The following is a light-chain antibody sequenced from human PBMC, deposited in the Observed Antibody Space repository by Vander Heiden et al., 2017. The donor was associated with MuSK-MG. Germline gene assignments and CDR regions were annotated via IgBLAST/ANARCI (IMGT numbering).Light chain of an antibody. Sequence: DIQMTQSPSSLSASVGDRVTITCRASQSVSSYLNWYQQRPGKAPKLLIHAASSFQSGVPSRFSGSGSGTDFTLTISRLQPEDFATYYCQQSDSAPPTFGLGTKLEIK. CDR1: QSVSSY. CDR2: AAS. V-gene: IGKV1-39*01. J-gene: IGKJ2*01. CDR3: QQSDSAPPT.